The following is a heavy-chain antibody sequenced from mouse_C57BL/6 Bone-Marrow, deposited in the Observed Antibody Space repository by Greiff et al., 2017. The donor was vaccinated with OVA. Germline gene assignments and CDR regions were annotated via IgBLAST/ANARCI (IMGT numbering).Heavy chain of an antibody. CDR3: ARSLPGRGYYCDY. Sequence: QVQLKQPGAELVKPGASVKLSCKASGYTFTSYWMHWVKQRPGQGLEWIGMIHPNSGSTNYNEKFKSKATLTVDKSSSTAYMQLSSLTSEDSAVYDCARSLPGRGYYCDYWGQGTTLTVSS. CDR1: GYTFTSYW. CDR2: IHPNSGST. J-gene: IGHJ2*01. V-gene: IGHV1-64*01.